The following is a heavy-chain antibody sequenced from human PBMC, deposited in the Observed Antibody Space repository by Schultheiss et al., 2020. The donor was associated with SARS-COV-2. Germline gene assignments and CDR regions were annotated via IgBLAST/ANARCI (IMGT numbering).Heavy chain of an antibody. CDR2: ISSSSTI. V-gene: IGHV3-48*01. CDR1: GFTFSSYS. Sequence: GGSLRLSCSASGFTFSSYSMNWVRQAPGKGLEWVSYISSSSTIYYADSVKGRFTISRDNAKNSLYLQMNSLRAEDTAVYYCSFKNYYYYGMDVWGQGTTVTVSS. J-gene: IGHJ6*02. CDR3: SFKNYYYYGMDV.